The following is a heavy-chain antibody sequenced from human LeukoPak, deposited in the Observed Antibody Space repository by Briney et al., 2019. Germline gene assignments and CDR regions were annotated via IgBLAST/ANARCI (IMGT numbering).Heavy chain of an antibody. D-gene: IGHD2-2*01. V-gene: IGHV1-18*01. CDR2: ISAYNGNT. CDR1: GYTFTSYG. J-gene: IGHJ5*02. CDR3: ARGFSRGYCSSTSCSRNWFDP. Sequence: ASVKVSCTASGYTFTSYGISWVRQAPGQGLEWMGWISAYNGNTNYAQKLQGRVTMTTDTSTSTAYMELRSLRSDDTAVYYCARGFSRGYCSSTSCSRNWFDPWGQGTLVTVSS.